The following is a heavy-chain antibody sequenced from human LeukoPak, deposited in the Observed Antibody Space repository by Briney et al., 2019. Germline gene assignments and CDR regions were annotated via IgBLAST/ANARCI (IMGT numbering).Heavy chain of an antibody. V-gene: IGHV3-21*01. CDR3: ARDRGSGSTGAFDN. CDR2: ISSSSSYI. J-gene: IGHJ3*02. D-gene: IGHD1-26*01. Sequence: GGSLRLSCAASGFTFSSYSMNWVRQAPGKGLEWVSSISSSSSYIYYADSVKGRFTISRDNAKNSLYLQMNSLRAEDTAVYYCARDRGSGSTGAFDNWAQGTMVTVSS. CDR1: GFTFSSYS.